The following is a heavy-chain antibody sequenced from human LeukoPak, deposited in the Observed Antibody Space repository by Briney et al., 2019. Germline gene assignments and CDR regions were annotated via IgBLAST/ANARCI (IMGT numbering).Heavy chain of an antibody. D-gene: IGHD2-15*01. CDR3: ARAKYCSGGSCYDLYYFDY. Sequence: ASVKVSCKASGYTFTSYGISWVRQAPGQGLEWMGWISAYNGNTNYAQKLQGRVTMTTDTSTSTAYMELRSLRSDDTAVYYCARAKYCSGGSCYDLYYFDYWGQGTLVTVSS. CDR2: ISAYNGNT. V-gene: IGHV1-18*01. J-gene: IGHJ4*02. CDR1: GYTFTSYG.